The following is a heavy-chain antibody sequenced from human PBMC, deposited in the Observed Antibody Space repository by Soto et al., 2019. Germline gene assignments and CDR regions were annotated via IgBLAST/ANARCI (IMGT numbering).Heavy chain of an antibody. J-gene: IGHJ6*02. V-gene: IGHV3-48*02. D-gene: IGHD3-16*01. CDR2: ISSSSSTI. CDR1: GFTFSSYS. CDR3: AREGGTVYYYYGMDV. Sequence: EVQLVESGGGLVQPGGSLRLSCAASGFTFSSYSMNWVRQAPGKGLEWVSYISSSSSTIYYADSVKGRFTISRDNAKNSLYLQMNSLRDEDTAVYYCAREGGTVYYYYGMDVWGQGTTVTVSS.